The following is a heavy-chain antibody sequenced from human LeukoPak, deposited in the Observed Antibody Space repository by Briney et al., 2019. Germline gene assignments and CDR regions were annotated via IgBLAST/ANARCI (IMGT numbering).Heavy chain of an antibody. Sequence: GGSLRLSCAASGFTFDDYAMHWVRQAPGMGLEWVSGISWNSGSIGYADSVKGRFTISRDNAKNSLYLQMNSLRAEDTALYYCAKENEEYFDYWGQGTLVTVSS. CDR2: ISWNSGSI. J-gene: IGHJ4*02. V-gene: IGHV3-9*01. CDR3: AKENEEYFDY. CDR1: GFTFDDYA. D-gene: IGHD1-1*01.